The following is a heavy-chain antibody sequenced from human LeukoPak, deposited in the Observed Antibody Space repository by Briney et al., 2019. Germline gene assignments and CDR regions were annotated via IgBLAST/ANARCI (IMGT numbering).Heavy chain of an antibody. CDR2: IYTSGST. D-gene: IGHD6-19*01. CDR1: GGSISSGSYY. CDR3: ARAGIAVAGMVYYYYYMDV. J-gene: IGHJ6*03. V-gene: IGHV4-61*02. Sequence: SQTLSLTCTVSGGSISSGSYYWSWIRQPAGKGLEWIGRIYTSGSTNYNPYLKSRVTISVDTSKNQFSLKLSSVTAADTAVYYCARAGIAVAGMVYYYYYMDVWGKGTTVTVSS.